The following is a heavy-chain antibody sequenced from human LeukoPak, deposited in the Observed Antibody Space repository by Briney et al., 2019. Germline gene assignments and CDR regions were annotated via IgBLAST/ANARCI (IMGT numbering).Heavy chain of an antibody. CDR3: ARGRGSYYYGSGSYYVGVLDY. CDR2: INPSGGST. CDR1: GYTFTSYY. J-gene: IGHJ4*02. V-gene: IGHV1-46*01. D-gene: IGHD3-10*01. Sequence: ASVKVSCKASGYTFTSYYMHWVRQAPGQGLEGMGIINPSGGSTSYAQKFQGRVTMTRDTSTSTVYMELSSLRSEDTAVYYCARGRGSYYYGSGSYYVGVLDYWGQGTLVTVSS.